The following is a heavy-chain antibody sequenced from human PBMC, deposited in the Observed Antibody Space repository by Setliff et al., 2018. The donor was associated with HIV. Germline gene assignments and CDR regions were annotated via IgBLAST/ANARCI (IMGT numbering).Heavy chain of an antibody. CDR1: GGSFNDYY. Sequence: SETLSLTCAVYGGSFNDYYWTWIRQPPGKGLEWIGEVDHSGSTKYHASLKSRVTISVDTSKNQFSLKLSSVTAADTAVYYCARAAGTFNWFDPWGQGTLVTVSS. J-gene: IGHJ5*02. CDR3: ARAAGTFNWFDP. D-gene: IGHD1-1*01. CDR2: VDHSGST. V-gene: IGHV4-34*09.